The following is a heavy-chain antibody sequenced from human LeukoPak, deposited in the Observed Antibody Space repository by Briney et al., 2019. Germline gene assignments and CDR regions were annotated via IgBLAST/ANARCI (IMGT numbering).Heavy chain of an antibody. V-gene: IGHV1-2*02. J-gene: IGHJ3*02. CDR1: GCPFTRYY. CDR3: VTSTGYSSSWGAFDI. CDR2: INLNSGGT. Sequence: ASVTVSCKASGCPFTRYYLHWVRQAPGQGLEWMGWINLNSGGTNYAQRFRGSVTLTRDTSISTAYMDLSSLRSDDTAVYYCVTSTGYSSSWGAFDIWGQGTMVTVSS. D-gene: IGHD6-13*01.